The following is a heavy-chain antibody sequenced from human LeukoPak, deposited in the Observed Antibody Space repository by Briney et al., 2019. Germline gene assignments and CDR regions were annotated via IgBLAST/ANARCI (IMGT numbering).Heavy chain of an antibody. CDR1: GFIVSHKY. Sequence: PGGSLRLSCATSGFIVSHKYMTWVRQAPGKGLEWVSVIYDDGNTFYADSVRGRFTISRDNAKSTLYLQMNSLRGEDTAVYYCARVQGSALFRWYWGQGTLVTVSS. J-gene: IGHJ4*02. D-gene: IGHD2-15*01. CDR3: ARVQGSALFRWY. CDR2: IYDDGNT. V-gene: IGHV3-66*01.